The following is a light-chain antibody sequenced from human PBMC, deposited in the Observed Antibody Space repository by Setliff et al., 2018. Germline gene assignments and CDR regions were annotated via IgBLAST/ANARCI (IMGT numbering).Light chain of an antibody. CDR1: SSNIGAGYD. V-gene: IGLV1-40*01. CDR2: GNT. Sequence: QSALTQPPSVSGAPGQRVTISCTGSSSNIGAGYDVHWYQQLPGTAPKLLIYGNTNRPSGVPDRFSGSKSGTSASLAITGLQAADEADYYCQSYDSGLSGPNYVFGTGTKGTVL. CDR3: QSYDSGLSGPNYV. J-gene: IGLJ1*01.